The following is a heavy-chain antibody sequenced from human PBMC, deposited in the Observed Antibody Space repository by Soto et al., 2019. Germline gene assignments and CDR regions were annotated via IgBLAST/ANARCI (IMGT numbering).Heavy chain of an antibody. V-gene: IGHV3-30*03. CDR1: GFTFSNYA. CDR3: XXXXXXYVGFTVLDI. D-gene: IGHD3-10*02. Sequence: QVQLVESGGGVVQPGTSLRLSCAASGFTFSNYAMHWVRQAPGKGLEWVAVISXXXXXXXYGDSGKGRFTISRDNSKXXXXXXXXXXXXXXXXXXXXXXXXXXYVGFTVLDIWGQGTVVTVSS. CDR2: ISXXXXXX. J-gene: IGHJ3*02.